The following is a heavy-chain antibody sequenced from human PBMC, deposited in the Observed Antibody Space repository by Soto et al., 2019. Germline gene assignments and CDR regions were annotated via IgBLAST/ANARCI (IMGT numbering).Heavy chain of an antibody. CDR2: IFYSGGT. CDR3: ARKGSTLDY. Sequence: SETLSLTCTVSGGSILDSTYYWAWIRQSPGKGLEWIGTIFYSGGTFYTPSLKSRVTMSVDTSNNQFSLKLSSVTAADTAVYYCARKGSTLDYWGQGTLVTVSS. D-gene: IGHD2-2*01. CDR1: GGSILDSTYY. J-gene: IGHJ4*02. V-gene: IGHV4-39*01.